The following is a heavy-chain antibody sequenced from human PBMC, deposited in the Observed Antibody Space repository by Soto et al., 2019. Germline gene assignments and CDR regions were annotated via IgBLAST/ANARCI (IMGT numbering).Heavy chain of an antibody. CDR3: ASLMLAVKAVDY. Sequence: QVQLQQWGAGLLKPSETLSLTCAVYGGSFSGYYWSWIRQPPGKGLEWIGEINHSGSTNYNPSLKSRVTISVDTSKNQFSLKLSSVTAADTAVYYCASLMLAVKAVDYWGQGTLVTVSS. D-gene: IGHD6-19*01. V-gene: IGHV4-34*01. CDR1: GGSFSGYY. CDR2: INHSGST. J-gene: IGHJ4*02.